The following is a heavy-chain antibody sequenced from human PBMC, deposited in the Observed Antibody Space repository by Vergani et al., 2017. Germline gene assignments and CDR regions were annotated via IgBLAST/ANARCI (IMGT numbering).Heavy chain of an antibody. V-gene: IGHV3-30*02. CDR3: EKATELRYFDWLDRNYYYNGMDV. CDR2: IRNDGSNK. J-gene: IGHJ6*02. Sequence: QVQLVESGGGVVQPGGSLRLSCAASGFTFSSYGMHWVRQAPGKGLEWVALIRNDGSNKYYADSVKGRFTISRDNSKNTLYLQMNSLRAEETAVYYCEKATELRYFDWLDRNYYYNGMDVWGQGTTVTVSS. D-gene: IGHD3-9*01. CDR1: GFTFSSYG.